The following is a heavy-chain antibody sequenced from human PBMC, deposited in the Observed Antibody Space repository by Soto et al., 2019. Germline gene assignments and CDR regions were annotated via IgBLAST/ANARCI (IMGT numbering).Heavy chain of an antibody. V-gene: IGHV4-30-4*01. CDR2: IPSRGRP. D-gene: IGHD5-12*01. Sequence: QVQLRESGPGLVKPSQTLSLTCSVSGASVAGGSYYWSWVRQPPGKGLEWIGYIPSRGRPFYNPSPTSRGTISTDTSKNELSLPLTSVSAADTAVYFCARATNSGYDFGLWGQGTLVTFSS. CDR1: GASVAGGSYY. CDR3: ARATNSGYDFGL. J-gene: IGHJ5*02.